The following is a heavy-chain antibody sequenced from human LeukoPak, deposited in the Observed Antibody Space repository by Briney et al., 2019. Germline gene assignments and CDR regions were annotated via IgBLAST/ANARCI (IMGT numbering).Heavy chain of an antibody. CDR2: ISAYNGNT. Sequence: ASVKVSCKASGYTFTSYGISWVRQAPGQGLEWMGWISAYNGNTNYAQKLQGRVTMTTDTSTSTAYMELRSLRSDDTAVYYCARDLAAHSYGTPFDYWGQGTLVTVSS. V-gene: IGHV1-18*01. D-gene: IGHD5-18*01. CDR1: GYTFTSYG. J-gene: IGHJ4*02. CDR3: ARDLAAHSYGTPFDY.